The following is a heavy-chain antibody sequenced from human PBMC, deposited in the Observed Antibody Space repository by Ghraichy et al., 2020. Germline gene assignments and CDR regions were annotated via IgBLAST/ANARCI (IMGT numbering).Heavy chain of an antibody. J-gene: IGHJ4*02. CDR2: IKPDGSDK. CDR1: GFTFSYYW. CDR3: ARLNGFTTIYGY. V-gene: IGHV3-7*03. D-gene: IGHD3-3*01. Sequence: LSLTCAASGFTFSYYWMSWVRQAPGKGLEWVASIKPDGSDKYYVDSVRGRFTISRDNAKNSLYLQMNSLRAEDTAVYYCARLNGFTTIYGYWGQGTLVTVSS.